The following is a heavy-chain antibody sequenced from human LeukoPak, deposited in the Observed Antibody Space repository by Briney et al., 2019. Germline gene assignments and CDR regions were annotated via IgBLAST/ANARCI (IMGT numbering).Heavy chain of an antibody. J-gene: IGHJ3*02. CDR2: IWYDGSNK. V-gene: IGHV3-33*06. D-gene: IGHD2-15*01. Sequence: GGSLRLSCAASGFTFNSYGMHWVRQAPGKGLDWVAVIWYDGSNKYYADSVKGRFTISRDNSKNTLYLQMNSLRAEDTAVYYCAKERHRYCSGGSCDAFDICGEGSMVTVSS. CDR3: AKERHRYCSGGSCDAFDI. CDR1: GFTFNSYG.